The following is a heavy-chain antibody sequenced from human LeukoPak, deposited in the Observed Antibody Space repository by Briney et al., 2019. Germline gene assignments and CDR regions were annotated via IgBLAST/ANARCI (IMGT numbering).Heavy chain of an antibody. CDR1: GFTFNKYA. CDR3: TLRTDY. J-gene: IGHJ4*01. Sequence: PGGSLRLSCAASGFTFNKYAMTWVRQAPGKGLEWVSVISANGHNTYYVDSVKGRFTISRDNFKNMMYLQMDGLRVEDTAVYYCTLRTDYWGQGILVSVSS. V-gene: IGHV3-23*01. CDR2: ISANGHNT.